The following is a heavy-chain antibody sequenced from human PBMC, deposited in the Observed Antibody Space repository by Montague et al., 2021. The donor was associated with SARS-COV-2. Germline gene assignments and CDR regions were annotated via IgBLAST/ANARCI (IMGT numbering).Heavy chain of an antibody. V-gene: IGHV4-34*01. Sequence: SETLSLTCAVSGGSFSGYFFSWIRHPPGTGGGSVGVIYLARSNKPKPAPKTRDTVAVETSKNQFSLKVTSMTAAATAIYYCSRLGDGVVPAPILGVGPFPYSSFLQAWGKGTLV. CDR2: IYLARSN. CDR3: SRLGDGVVPAPILGVGPFPYSSFLQA. D-gene: IGHD2-2*02. CDR1: GGSFSGYF. J-gene: IGHJ4*03.